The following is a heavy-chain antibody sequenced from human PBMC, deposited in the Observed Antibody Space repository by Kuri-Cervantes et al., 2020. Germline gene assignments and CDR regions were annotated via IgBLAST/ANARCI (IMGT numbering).Heavy chain of an antibody. CDR3: AKYFLRGYSGYANAFDI. CDR1: GFTFSRYA. V-gene: IGHV3-23*01. CDR2: ISDSGGST. D-gene: IGHD5-12*01. Sequence: GESLKIACAASGFTFSRYAISWVRQAPGKGLEWVSAISDSGGSTYYADSVKGRFTISRDNSKNTLYLQMNSLRAEDTAVYYCAKYFLRGYSGYANAFDIWGQGTMVTVSS. J-gene: IGHJ3*02.